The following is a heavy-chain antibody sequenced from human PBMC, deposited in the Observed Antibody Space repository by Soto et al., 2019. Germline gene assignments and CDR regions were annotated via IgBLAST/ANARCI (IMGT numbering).Heavy chain of an antibody. D-gene: IGHD5-12*01. CDR1: GYTFTSYG. V-gene: IGHV1-18*01. Sequence: VASVKVSCKASGYTFTSYGISWVRQAPGQGLEWMGWISAYNGNTNYARKLQGRVTMTTDTSTSTAYMELRSLRSDDTAVYYCARATYSGYDLGRWYPYYFDYWGQGTRVTVSS. J-gene: IGHJ4*02. CDR3: ARATYSGYDLGRWYPYYFDY. CDR2: ISAYNGNT.